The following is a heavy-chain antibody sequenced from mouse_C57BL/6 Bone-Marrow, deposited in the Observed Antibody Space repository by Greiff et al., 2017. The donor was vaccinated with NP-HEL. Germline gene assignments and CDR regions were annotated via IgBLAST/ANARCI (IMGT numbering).Heavy chain of an antibody. CDR1: GFNIKDDY. Sequence: VQLQQSGAELVRPGASVKLSCTASGFNIKDDYMHWVKQRPEQGLEWIGWIYPENGDTKYASKFQGKATITADTSSNTAYLQLSSLTSEDTADYYCTAGKGYWYFDVWGTGTTVTVSS. CDR2: IYPENGDT. J-gene: IGHJ1*03. CDR3: TAGKGYWYFDV. V-gene: IGHV14-4*01.